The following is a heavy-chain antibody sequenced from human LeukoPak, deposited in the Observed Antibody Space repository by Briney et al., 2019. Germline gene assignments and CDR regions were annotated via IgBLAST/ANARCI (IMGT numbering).Heavy chain of an antibody. V-gene: IGHV6-1*01. CDR3: ARQSSTDYYYYGLDV. D-gene: IGHD1-1*01. Sequence: SQTLSLTCAISGDRVSSNSAAWNWIRQSPSRGLEWLVRTYYRSKWHYDYAESVKRRITVNPDTSKNQFSLQLNSVTPEDTAVYYCARQSSTDYYYYGLDVWGQGTTVAVSS. CDR1: GDRVSSNSAA. CDR2: TYYRSKWHY. J-gene: IGHJ6*02.